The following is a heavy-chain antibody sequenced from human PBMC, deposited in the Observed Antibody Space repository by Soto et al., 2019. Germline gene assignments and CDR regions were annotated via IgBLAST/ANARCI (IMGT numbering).Heavy chain of an antibody. D-gene: IGHD2-15*01. Sequence: QVQLQESGPGLVKPSETLSLTCTVSGGSVSSVSYYWTWIRQPPGMALEWIGHIYYSGSTNYNPSVKSRDSISEGKSKNQFSLKLTSVTAADTAVYYCARRSEYSYHFGYWGQGTLVTVSS. CDR1: GGSVSSVSYY. CDR3: ARRSEYSYHFGY. V-gene: IGHV4-61*01. CDR2: IYYSGST. J-gene: IGHJ4*02.